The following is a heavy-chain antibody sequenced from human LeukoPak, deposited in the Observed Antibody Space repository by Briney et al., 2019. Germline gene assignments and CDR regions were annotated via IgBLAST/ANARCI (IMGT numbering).Heavy chain of an antibody. CDR3: AREVVVTAAFDP. V-gene: IGHV1-2*07. CDR1: GYTFTGYY. CDR2: INPNSGGT. Sequence: GASVKVSCKASGYTFTGYYMHWVRQAPGQGLEWMGWINPNSGGTNYAHKFQGRLTMTTDTSTTTAYMELRSLRSDDTAVYYCAREVVVTAAFDPWGQGTLVIVSS. J-gene: IGHJ5*02. D-gene: IGHD2-21*02.